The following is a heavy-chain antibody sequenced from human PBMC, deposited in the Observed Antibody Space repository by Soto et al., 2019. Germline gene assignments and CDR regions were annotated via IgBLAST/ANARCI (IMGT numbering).Heavy chain of an antibody. CDR3: ASSPVVGNYYYGMDV. Sequence: PGESLKISCKGSGYSFTSYWIGWVRQMPGKGLEWMGIIYPGDSDTRYSPSFQGQVTISADKSISTAYLQWSSLKASDTAMYYCASSPVVGNYYYGMDVWGQGTTVTVS. CDR1: GYSFTSYW. CDR2: IYPGDSDT. D-gene: IGHD2-15*01. J-gene: IGHJ6*02. V-gene: IGHV5-51*01.